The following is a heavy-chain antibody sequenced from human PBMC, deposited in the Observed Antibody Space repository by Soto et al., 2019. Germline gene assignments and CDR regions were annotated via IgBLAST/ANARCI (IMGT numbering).Heavy chain of an antibody. Sequence: PGGSLRLSCAASGFTFSSYGMHWVRQAPGKGLEWVAVISYDGSNKYYADSVKGRFTISRDNSKNTLYLQMNSLRAEDTAVYYCAKDCITMVRGVTIFYYYYHGMDVWGQGTTVTVSS. CDR1: GFTFSSYG. D-gene: IGHD3-10*01. J-gene: IGHJ6*02. V-gene: IGHV3-30*18. CDR2: ISYDGSNK. CDR3: AKDCITMVRGVTIFYYYYHGMDV.